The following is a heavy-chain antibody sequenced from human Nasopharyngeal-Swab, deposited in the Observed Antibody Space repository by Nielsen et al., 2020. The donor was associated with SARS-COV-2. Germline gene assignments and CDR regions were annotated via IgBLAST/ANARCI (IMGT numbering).Heavy chain of an antibody. J-gene: IGHJ4*02. CDR3: ARPLAAASYYFDY. Sequence: GGSLRLSCTVSGYSFIDYWIGWVRQMHGRGLEWMGIIYPGDSDTRYNPSFHGQVTISADNSISTAYLQWGSLKASDSAMYYCARPLAAASYYFDYWGQGTLVTVSS. V-gene: IGHV5-51*01. CDR2: IYPGDSDT. CDR1: GYSFIDYW. D-gene: IGHD6-25*01.